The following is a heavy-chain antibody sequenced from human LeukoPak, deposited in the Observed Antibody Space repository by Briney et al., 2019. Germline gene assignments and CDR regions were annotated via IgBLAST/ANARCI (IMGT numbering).Heavy chain of an antibody. D-gene: IGHD2-15*01. V-gene: IGHV1-8*01. Sequence: GESLKVSCKASGYTFTSYDVNWVRQATGQGLEWMGWMNPNSGNTGLAQKFQGRVTLTRDTSLSTAYMELSNLRSDDTAVYYCARDEVVAAPNYFGMVVWGQGTTVSVSS. J-gene: IGHJ6*02. CDR2: MNPNSGNT. CDR1: GYTFTSYD. CDR3: ARDEVVAAPNYFGMVV.